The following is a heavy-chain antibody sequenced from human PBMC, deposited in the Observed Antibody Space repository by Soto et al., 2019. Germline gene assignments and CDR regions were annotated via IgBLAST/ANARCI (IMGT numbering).Heavy chain of an antibody. CDR2: IKQDGSEN. V-gene: IGHV3-7*01. Sequence: EVQLVESGGGLVQPGGSLRLSCAASGFTFSSYWMSWVRQPPGKGLEWVANIKQDGSENYDVDSVKGRFTISRDNAKNSLYLQMNSLSAEDTAVYYCAREGITGSIDAFDIWGQGTIVTVSS. CDR1: GFTFSSYW. J-gene: IGHJ3*02. D-gene: IGHD1-20*01. CDR3: AREGITGSIDAFDI.